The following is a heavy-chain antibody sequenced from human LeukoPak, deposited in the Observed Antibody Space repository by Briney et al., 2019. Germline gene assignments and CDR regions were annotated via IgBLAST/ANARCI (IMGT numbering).Heavy chain of an antibody. CDR1: GFTFSTHA. V-gene: IGHV3-48*04. CDR2: INQRGDTI. D-gene: IGHD4-17*01. CDR3: ARDQEDGDLGY. Sequence: TGGSLRLSCAASGFTFSTHAMNWLRLAPGKGLEWVSYINQRGDTIDYADSVKGRFTISRDNARNSLYLQMNSLRAGDTAVYYCARDQEDGDLGYWGQGTLVTVSS. J-gene: IGHJ4*02.